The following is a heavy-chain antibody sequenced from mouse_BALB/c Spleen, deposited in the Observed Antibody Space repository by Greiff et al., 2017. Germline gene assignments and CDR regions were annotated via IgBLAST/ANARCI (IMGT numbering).Heavy chain of an antibody. J-gene: IGHJ4*01. D-gene: IGHD2-4*01. Sequence: VQRVESGAELARPGASVKMSCKASGYTFTSYTMHWVKQRPGQGLEWIGYINPSSGYTNYNQKFKDKATLTADKSSSTAYMQLSSLTSEDSAVYYCARYDYDRDYAMDYWGQGTSVTVSS. CDR3: ARYDYDRDYAMDY. CDR1: GYTFTSYT. V-gene: IGHV1-4*01. CDR2: INPSSGYT.